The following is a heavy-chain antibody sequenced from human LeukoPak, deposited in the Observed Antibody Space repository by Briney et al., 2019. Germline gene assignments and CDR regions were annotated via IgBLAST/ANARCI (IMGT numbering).Heavy chain of an antibody. Sequence: ASVKVSCKASGYTFTGYYIHWVRQAPGQGLEWMGWINPNSGGTNYAQKFQGRVTMTRDTSISTAYMELSRLRSDDTAVYYCARVPPDYYYYMDVWGKGTTVTVSS. J-gene: IGHJ6*03. V-gene: IGHV1-2*02. CDR3: ARVPPDYYYYMDV. CDR2: INPNSGGT. CDR1: GYTFTGYY.